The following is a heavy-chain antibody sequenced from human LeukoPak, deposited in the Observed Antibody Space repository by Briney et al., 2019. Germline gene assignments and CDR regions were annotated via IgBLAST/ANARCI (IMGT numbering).Heavy chain of an antibody. J-gene: IGHJ3*02. D-gene: IGHD4-23*01. CDR2: IYYSGST. V-gene: IGHV4-39*07. CDR3: ATDYGGNSWGFDAFDI. Sequence: SETLSLTCTVSGGSISSSSYYWGWIRQPPGKGLEWIGSIYYSGSTYYNPSLKSRVTMSVDTSKNQFSLKLSSVTAADTAVYYCATDYGGNSWGFDAFDIWGQGTMVTVSS. CDR1: GGSISSSSYY.